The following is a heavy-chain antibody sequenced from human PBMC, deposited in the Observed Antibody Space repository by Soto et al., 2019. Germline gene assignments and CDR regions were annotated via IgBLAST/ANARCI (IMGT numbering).Heavy chain of an antibody. D-gene: IGHD2-2*01. CDR1: GGSISSSS. J-gene: IGHJ4*02. V-gene: IGHV4-59*01. Sequence: SETLSLTCTVSGGSISSSSWSWIRQPPGRGLEWIGYIYNNGRTDYNPSLRSRVTISVDTSKNHFSLKLSSVTPADTAVYYCARARFCTSTSCYHYFDFWGQGTLVTVS. CDR3: ARARFCTSTSCYHYFDF. CDR2: IYNNGRT.